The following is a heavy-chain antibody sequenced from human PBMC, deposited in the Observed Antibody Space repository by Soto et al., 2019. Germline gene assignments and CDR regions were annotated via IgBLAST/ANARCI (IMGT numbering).Heavy chain of an antibody. Sequence: ASVKVSCKASGYTFTSYYMHWVRQAPGQGLEWMGIINPSGGSTSYAQKFQGRVTMTRDTSTSTVYMELSSLRSEDTAVYYCAQDGGEWELPNPWGQGTLVTVSS. J-gene: IGHJ4*02. V-gene: IGHV1-46*03. CDR1: GYTFTSYY. CDR2: INPSGGST. D-gene: IGHD1-26*01. CDR3: AQDGGEWELPNP.